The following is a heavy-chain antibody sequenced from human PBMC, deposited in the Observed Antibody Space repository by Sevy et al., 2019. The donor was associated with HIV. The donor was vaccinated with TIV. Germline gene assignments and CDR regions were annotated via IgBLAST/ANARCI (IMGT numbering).Heavy chain of an antibody. CDR2: IKRDGSEK. J-gene: IGHJ6*02. D-gene: IGHD2-2*01. V-gene: IGHV3-7*03. CDR3: ARDCNSASCLWGLDV. CDR1: GFTFSNYW. Sequence: QLGGSLRLSCAASGFTFSNYWMTWVRQAPGKGLEWVANIKRDGSEKYYVASVKGRFTISRDNAKNSLYMQMNSLRAEDTAVYYCARDCNSASCLWGLDVWGQGTTVTVSS.